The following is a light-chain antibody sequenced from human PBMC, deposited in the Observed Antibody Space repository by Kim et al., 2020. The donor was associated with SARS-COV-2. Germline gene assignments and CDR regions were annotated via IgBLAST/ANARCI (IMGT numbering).Light chain of an antibody. CDR1: SGNIASNF. Sequence: FMLTQPHSVSDSPGKTVTISCTRGSGNIASNFVQWYQQRLGSSPTIVIYEDYQRPSGVPDRFAGSIDRSANSASLTISGLKTEDEADYYCQSYDATNQVFGGGTQWNV. V-gene: IGLV6-57*01. CDR2: EDY. CDR3: QSYDATNQV. J-gene: IGLJ3*02.